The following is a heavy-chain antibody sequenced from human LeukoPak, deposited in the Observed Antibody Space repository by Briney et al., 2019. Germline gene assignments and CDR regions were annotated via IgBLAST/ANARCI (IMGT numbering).Heavy chain of an antibody. Sequence: PGGPLRLPGAASGFTARRNYMSWVRQAPGKGLEGVSVIYSGGSTEYTDSVEGRFTISRDNSNNTLYLQKTSLSAEATAVYYCASPLSITMVRGVKGYYGMDVWGKGTPVTVSS. D-gene: IGHD3-10*01. CDR1: GFTARRNY. J-gene: IGHJ6*04. CDR2: IYSGGST. CDR3: ASPLSITMVRGVKGYYGMDV. V-gene: IGHV3-53*01.